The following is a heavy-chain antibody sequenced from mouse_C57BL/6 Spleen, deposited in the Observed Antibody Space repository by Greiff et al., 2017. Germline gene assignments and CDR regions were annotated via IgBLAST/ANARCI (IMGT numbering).Heavy chain of an antibody. Sequence: EVHLVESGGGLVKPGGSLKLSCAASGFTFSDYGMHWVRQAPEKGLEWVAYISSGSSTIYYADTVKGRFTISRDNAKNTLFLQMTSLRSEDTAMYYCARREGLYSNDAMDYWGQGTSVTVSS. V-gene: IGHV5-17*01. CDR1: GFTFSDYG. CDR3: ARREGLYSNDAMDY. D-gene: IGHD2-5*01. J-gene: IGHJ4*01. CDR2: ISSGSSTI.